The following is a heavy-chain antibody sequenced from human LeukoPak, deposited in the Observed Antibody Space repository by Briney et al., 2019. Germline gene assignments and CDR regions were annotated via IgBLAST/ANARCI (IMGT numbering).Heavy chain of an antibody. CDR3: ARQRRDTMIRGVIISDAFDI. CDR1: GYSFTSYW. V-gene: IGHV5-51*01. J-gene: IGHJ3*02. Sequence: GESLKISCKGSGYSFTSYWIGWVRQMPGKGLEWMGIIYPGDSDTRYSPSFQGQVTISADKSISTAYLQWSSLKASDTAMYYCARQRRDTMIRGVIISDAFDIWGQGTMVTVSS. CDR2: IYPGDSDT. D-gene: IGHD3-10*01.